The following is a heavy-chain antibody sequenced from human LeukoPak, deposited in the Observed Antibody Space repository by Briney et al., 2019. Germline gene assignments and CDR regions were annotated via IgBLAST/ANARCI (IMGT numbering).Heavy chain of an antibody. CDR2: INSDGSST. CDR1: GFTFSSYW. CDR3: ARDLGLDYGGSQ. J-gene: IGHJ4*02. D-gene: IGHD4-23*01. V-gene: IGHV3-74*01. Sequence: PGGSLRLSCAASGFTFSSYWMHWVRQAPGKGLVWVSHINSDGSSTNCADSVKGRFTISRDNAENTLYLQMNTLRAEDTAVYYCARDLGLDYGGSQWGQGTLVTVSS.